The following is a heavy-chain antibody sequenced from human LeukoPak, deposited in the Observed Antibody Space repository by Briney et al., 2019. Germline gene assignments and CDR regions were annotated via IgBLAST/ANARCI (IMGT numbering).Heavy chain of an antibody. V-gene: IGHV4-39*07. Sequence: SETLSLTCTVSGGSMNTISYYWVWIRQAPEKGLEWIGSVYSRGSIYSNPSLRSRVTISLDTSKNQFSLNLSSVTVADTAVYYCARGRLSLGAFDIWGPGTLVTVSS. D-gene: IGHD3-16*01. J-gene: IGHJ3*02. CDR3: ARGRLSLGAFDI. CDR2: VYSRGSI. CDR1: GGSMNTISYY.